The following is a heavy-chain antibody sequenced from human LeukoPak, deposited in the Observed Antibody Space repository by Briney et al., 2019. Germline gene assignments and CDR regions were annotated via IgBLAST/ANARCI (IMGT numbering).Heavy chain of an antibody. D-gene: IGHD1-26*01. CDR1: GYSISSGYY. CDR3: ARKWVGATGPGNYYYYMDV. Sequence: SETLSLTCTVSGYSISSGYYWGWIRQPPGKGLEWIGSIYHSGSTYYNPSLKSRVTISVDTSKNQFSLKLSSVTAADTAVYYCARKWVGATGPGNYYYYMDVWGKGTTVTVSS. J-gene: IGHJ6*03. CDR2: IYHSGST. V-gene: IGHV4-38-2*02.